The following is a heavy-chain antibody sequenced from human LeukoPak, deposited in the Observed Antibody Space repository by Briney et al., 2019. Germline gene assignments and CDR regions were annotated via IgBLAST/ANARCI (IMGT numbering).Heavy chain of an antibody. CDR1: GFTFSSYG. CDR3: ARSVWRYCSSTSCYYFDY. Sequence: PGGSLRLSCAASGFTFSSYGMHWVRQAPGKGLEWVAVIWYDGSNKYYADSVKGRFTISRDNSKNTLYLQVNSLRAEDTAVYYCARSVWRYCSSTSCYYFDYWGQGTLVTVSS. D-gene: IGHD2-2*01. V-gene: IGHV3-33*01. CDR2: IWYDGSNK. J-gene: IGHJ4*02.